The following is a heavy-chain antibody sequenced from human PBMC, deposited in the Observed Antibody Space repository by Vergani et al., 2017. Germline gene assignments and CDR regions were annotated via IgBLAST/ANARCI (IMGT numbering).Heavy chain of an antibody. V-gene: IGHV4-31*03. CDR1: GGSISSGGYY. CDR3: ARDFYDFWSGYYTGYFDY. J-gene: IGHJ4*02. D-gene: IGHD3-3*01. Sequence: QLQLQESGPGLVKPSQTLSLTCTVSGGSISSGGYYLSWLRQHPGKGLEWIGYIYYSGSTYYNPSLKSRVTISVDTSKNQFSLKLSSVTAADTAVYYCARDFYDFWSGYYTGYFDYWGQGTLVTVSS. CDR2: IYYSGST.